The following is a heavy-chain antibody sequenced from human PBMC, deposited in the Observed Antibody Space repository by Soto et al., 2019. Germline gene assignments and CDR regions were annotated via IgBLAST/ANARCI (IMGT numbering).Heavy chain of an antibody. V-gene: IGHV2-5*02. CDR1: GFSLSTSGVG. D-gene: IGHD2-8*01. J-gene: IGHJ4*02. CDR2: IYWDDDK. CDR3: AHRSNGNYFDY. Sequence: QITLKDSGPTLVKPTQTLTLTCTFSGFSLSTSGVGVGWIRQAPGKALEWLAVIYWDDDKRYSPSLKNRLTITKVTSNNQVVLTMTNMDPVDTGTYFCAHRSNGNYFDYWGQGTLVTVSS.